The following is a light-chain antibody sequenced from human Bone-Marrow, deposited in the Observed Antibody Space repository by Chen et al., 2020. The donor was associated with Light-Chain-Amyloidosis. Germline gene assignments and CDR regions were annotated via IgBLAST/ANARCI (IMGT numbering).Light chain of an antibody. J-gene: IGLJ1*01. CDR2: EDN. CDR1: STDVGSYNL. Sequence: QSALTQPASVSGPPGQSITISCTWTSTDVGSYNLVSWYQQYPGKPPKLIIYEDNKRPSGVSSRCSGSKSGNTASLTISGLQAEDESAYYCCSYASGNNFVFGTGTDVTVL. V-gene: IGLV2-23*01. CDR3: CSYASGNNFV.